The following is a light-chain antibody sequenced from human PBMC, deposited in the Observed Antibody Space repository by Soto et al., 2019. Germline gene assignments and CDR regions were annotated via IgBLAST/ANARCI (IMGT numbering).Light chain of an antibody. CDR2: NAS. J-gene: IGKJ1*01. CDR3: QQYNRFSTWT. V-gene: IGKV1-5*01. Sequence: DIQMTQSPSTLSASVGDRVTITCRASQSISYYLAWYQRKPGKAPKVLIWNASSLQRGVPSRFSGSGSGTEFTLTINSLLPDDFATYYCQQYNRFSTWTFGQGTKVDIK. CDR1: QSISYY.